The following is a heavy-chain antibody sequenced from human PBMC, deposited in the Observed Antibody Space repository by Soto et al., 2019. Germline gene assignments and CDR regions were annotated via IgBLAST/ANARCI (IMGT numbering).Heavy chain of an antibody. CDR1: GFSLSTSGAA. CDR2: IYWDGDK. J-gene: IGHJ5*02. CDR3: AHRATMTIFGLIIDNGIWFDP. D-gene: IGHD3-3*01. Sequence: QINLIESGPTLVKPTQTLTLTCTFSGFSLSTSGAAVGWVRQPPGRALEWLALIYWDGDKRYNASLGNRLTITKDSSINQVVLTVTSVDPADTATYYCAHRATMTIFGLIIDNGIWFDPWGQGTRVIVSS. V-gene: IGHV2-5*02.